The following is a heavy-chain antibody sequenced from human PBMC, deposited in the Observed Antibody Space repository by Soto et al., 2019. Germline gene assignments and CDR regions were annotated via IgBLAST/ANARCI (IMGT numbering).Heavy chain of an antibody. CDR2: IYYNGNT. CDR1: GGSISNHY. J-gene: IGHJ4*02. Sequence: QVQLQESGPGLVKPSETLFLTCTVSGGSISNHYWSWIRQPPGKGLEWIGYIYYNGNTNYNPPLKSRVTMSVDTSKNQLSLKLSSVTAADTAVYYCTRANWYSEYWGQGTLVTVSS. V-gene: IGHV4-59*11. CDR3: TRANWYSEY. D-gene: IGHD7-27*01.